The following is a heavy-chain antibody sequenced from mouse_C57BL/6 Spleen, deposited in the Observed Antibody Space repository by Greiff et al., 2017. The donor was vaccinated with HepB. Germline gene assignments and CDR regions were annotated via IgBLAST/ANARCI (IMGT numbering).Heavy chain of an antibody. CDR2: ISSGGSYT. CDR1: GFTFSSYG. Sequence: EVQVVESGGDLVKPGGSLKLSCAASGFTFSSYGMSWVRQTPDKRLEWVATISSGGSYTYYPDSVKGRFTISRDNAKNTLYLQMSSLKSEDTAMYYCASLTGSYWGQGTTLTVSS. V-gene: IGHV5-6*01. CDR3: ASLTGSY. D-gene: IGHD4-1*01. J-gene: IGHJ2*01.